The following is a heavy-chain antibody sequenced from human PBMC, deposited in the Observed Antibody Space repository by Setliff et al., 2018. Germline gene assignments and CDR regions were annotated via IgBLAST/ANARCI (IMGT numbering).Heavy chain of an antibody. J-gene: IGHJ4*02. D-gene: IGHD5-12*01. CDR3: ARLGYRSDLDY. Sequence: PSETLSLTCNVSADSISSSYDYWAWIRQPPGKGLEWIGSIYNSGSTYYNPSLKSRVSISVDTSKNQFSLKLSSVTAADTAVYYCARLGYRSDLDYWGQGTLVTAPQ. CDR2: IYNSGST. CDR1: ADSISSSYDY. V-gene: IGHV4-39*01.